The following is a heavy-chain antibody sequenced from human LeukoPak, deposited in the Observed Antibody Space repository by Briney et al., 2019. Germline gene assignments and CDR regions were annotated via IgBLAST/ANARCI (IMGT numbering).Heavy chain of an antibody. V-gene: IGHV3-21*01. CDR2: ISSSTAHI. CDR1: GFTFSIYT. CDR3: ARDFCSGGSCYPDAFDI. J-gene: IGHJ3*02. D-gene: IGHD2-15*01. Sequence: GGSLRLSCAASGFTFSIYTLNWVRQAPGKGLEWVSSISSSTAHIYYADSVKGRFTISRDNSKNTLYLQMNSLRAEDTAVYYCARDFCSGGSCYPDAFDIWGQGTMVTVSS.